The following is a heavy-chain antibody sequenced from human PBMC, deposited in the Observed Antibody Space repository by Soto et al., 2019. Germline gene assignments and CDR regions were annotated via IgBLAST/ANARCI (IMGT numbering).Heavy chain of an antibody. V-gene: IGHV4-34*01. CDR2: INHSGST. D-gene: IGHD1-1*01. Sequence: SETLSLTCAFYVGSFIGYYWSWIRQPPGKGLEWIGEINHSGSTNYNPSLKSRVTISVDTYKNQFSLKLSSVTAADTAVYYCARGKSQVPPFYYWGQGTLVTVS. CDR3: ARGKSQVPPFYY. J-gene: IGHJ4*02. CDR1: VGSFIGYY.